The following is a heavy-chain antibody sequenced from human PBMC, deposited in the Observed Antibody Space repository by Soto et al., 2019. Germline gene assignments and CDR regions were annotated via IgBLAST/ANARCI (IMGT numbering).Heavy chain of an antibody. J-gene: IGHJ6*03. D-gene: IGHD3-3*01. CDR3: ARESRSDYAVWSGSFRRYYYYYMDV. V-gene: IGHV3-11*01. Sequence: GGSLRLSCVASGFTFGDYQMSWIRQAPGKGLEWLSYISDSGSTINYADSVKGRFTISRDNADNSLYLQMNSLRVDDTALYFCARESRSDYAVWSGSFRRYYYYYMDVWGKGTAVTVSS. CDR2: ISDSGSTI. CDR1: GFTFGDYQ.